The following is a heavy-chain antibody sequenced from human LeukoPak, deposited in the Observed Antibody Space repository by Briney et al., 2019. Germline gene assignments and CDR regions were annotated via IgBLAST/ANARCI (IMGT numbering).Heavy chain of an antibody. J-gene: IGHJ6*02. CDR2: IYHSGST. CDR3: ARDDSSGDYYYYGMDV. Sequence: SETLSLTCAVSGGSISSGGYSWSWIRQPPGKGLEWIGYIYHSGSTYYNPSLKSRVTISVDRSKNQFSLKLSSVTAADTAVYYCARDDSSGDYYYYGMDVWGQGTTVTVSS. D-gene: IGHD3-22*01. V-gene: IGHV4-30-2*01. CDR1: GGSISSGGYS.